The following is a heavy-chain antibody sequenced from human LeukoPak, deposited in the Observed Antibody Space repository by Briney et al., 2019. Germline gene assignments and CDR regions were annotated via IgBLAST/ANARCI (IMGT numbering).Heavy chain of an antibody. Sequence: PSETLSLTCAVYGGSFSGYYWSWIRQPPGKGLEWIGEINHSGSTNYNPSLKSRVTISVDTSKNQFSLKLSSVTAADTAVYYCARGEQQLVPGWTYYYYGMDVWGQGTTVTVSS. CDR1: GGSFSGYY. J-gene: IGHJ6*02. D-gene: IGHD6-13*01. V-gene: IGHV4-34*01. CDR3: ARGEQQLVPGWTYYYYGMDV. CDR2: INHSGST.